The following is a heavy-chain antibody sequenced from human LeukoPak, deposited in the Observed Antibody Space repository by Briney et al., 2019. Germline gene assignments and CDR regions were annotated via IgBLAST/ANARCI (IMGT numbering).Heavy chain of an antibody. D-gene: IGHD1-1*01. CDR3: ARWYNSLDV. V-gene: IGHV3-64*01. Sequence: GGSLRLSCAAPGFTFRNSAMHWVRQAPGKGLEYVSGISSNGGSTYYANAVKGRFTISRDNSKNTVYLQMGSLRAEDMAVYYCARWYNSLDVWGQGTTVTVSS. CDR2: ISSNGGST. CDR1: GFTFRNSA. J-gene: IGHJ6*02.